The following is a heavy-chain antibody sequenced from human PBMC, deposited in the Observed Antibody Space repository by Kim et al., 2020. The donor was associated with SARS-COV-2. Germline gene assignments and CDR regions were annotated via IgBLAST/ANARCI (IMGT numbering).Heavy chain of an antibody. J-gene: IGHJ6*01. CDR3: ARGLIGYGKSYYDYGLDV. CDR2: INHSGST. D-gene: IGHD5-18*01. V-gene: IGHV4-34*01. CDR1: GGSFSDYY. Sequence: SETLSLTCTVYGGSFSDYYWSWIRQPPGKGLEWIGEINHSGSTNYNMSLKSRVTISLDASKSQFSLNLRSLPAADTAIYYCARGLIGYGKSYYDYGLDV.